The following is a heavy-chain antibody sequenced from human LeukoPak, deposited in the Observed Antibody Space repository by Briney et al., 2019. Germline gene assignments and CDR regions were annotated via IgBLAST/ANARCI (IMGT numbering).Heavy chain of an antibody. V-gene: IGHV4-61*01. Sequence: SETLSLTCTVSGGSVSSGSYYWSWIRQPPGKGLEWIGYIYYSGSTNYNPSLKSRVTISVDTSKNQFSLKLSSVTAADTAVYYCAGGPPPSYYYGSGSYYTIDYWGQGTLVTVSS. CDR2: IYYSGST. CDR3: AGGPPPSYYYGSGSYYTIDY. CDR1: GGSVSSGSYY. D-gene: IGHD3-10*01. J-gene: IGHJ4*02.